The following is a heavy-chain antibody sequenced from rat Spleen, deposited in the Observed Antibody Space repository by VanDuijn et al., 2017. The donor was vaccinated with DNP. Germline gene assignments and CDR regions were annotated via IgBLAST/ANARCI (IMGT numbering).Heavy chain of an antibody. CDR1: GFTFSNYY. CDR2: ISPSGGGT. Sequence: EVQLVESGGGLVQPGGSMTLSCAASGFTFSNYYMAWVRQAPKKGLEWVTSISPSGGGTYYRDSVKGRFTISRDNANHTLYLQMDSLKSEDTATYYCASLNNYNWFAYWGQGTRVTVSS. J-gene: IGHJ3*01. V-gene: IGHV5-25*01. D-gene: IGHD1-10*01. CDR3: ASLNNYNWFAY.